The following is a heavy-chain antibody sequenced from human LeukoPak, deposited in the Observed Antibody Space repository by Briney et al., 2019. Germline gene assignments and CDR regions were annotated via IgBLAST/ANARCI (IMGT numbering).Heavy chain of an antibody. D-gene: IGHD2-15*01. V-gene: IGHV3-20*04. J-gene: IGHJ3*02. CDR2: INWNGGST. CDR1: GFTFVDYG. Sequence: GGSLRLSCAASGFTFVDYGMIWFRQAPGKGLEWVPGINWNGGSTGYADSVKGRFTISRDNAKKSLYLQMNSLRVEDTALYYCAILQGGGSLSFDAFDIWGQGTRVTVSS. CDR3: AILQGGGSLSFDAFDI.